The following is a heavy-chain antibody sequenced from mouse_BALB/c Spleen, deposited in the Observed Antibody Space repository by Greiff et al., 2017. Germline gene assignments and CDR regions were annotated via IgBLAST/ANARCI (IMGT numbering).Heavy chain of an antibody. CDR2: ISDGGSYT. V-gene: IGHV5-4*02. J-gene: IGHJ3*01. Sequence: EVKVEESGGGLVKPGGSLKLSCAASGFTFSDYYMYWVRQTPEKRLEWVATISDGGSYTYYPDSVKGRFTISRDNAKNNRYLQLSSLKSEDTAMYYCARELNAYWGQGTLVTVSA. CDR3: ARELNAY. CDR1: GFTFSDYY.